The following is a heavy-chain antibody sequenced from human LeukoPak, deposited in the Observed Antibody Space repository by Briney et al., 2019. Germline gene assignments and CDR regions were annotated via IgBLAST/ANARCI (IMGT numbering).Heavy chain of an antibody. D-gene: IGHD2-21*02. J-gene: IGHJ4*02. CDR2: INHSGST. V-gene: IGHV4-34*01. CDR1: GGSLSGYY. Sequence: PSETLSLTCAVYGGSLSGYYWSWIRQPPGKGLEWIGEINHSGSTNYNPSLKSRVTISVDTSKNQFSLKLSSVTAADTAVYYCARGRPLVTAKTYYFDYWGQGTLVTVSS. CDR3: ARGRPLVTAKTYYFDY.